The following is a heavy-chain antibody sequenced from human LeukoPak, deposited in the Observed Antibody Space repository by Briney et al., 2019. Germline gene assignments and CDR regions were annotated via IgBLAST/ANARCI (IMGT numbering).Heavy chain of an antibody. D-gene: IGHD6-6*01. CDR2: ISGSGGNT. CDR3: AKKRSSSGGANFDY. Sequence: RGSLRLSCAASGFTFSSYAMSWVRPAPGKGLEWVSAISGSGGNTYYADSVKGRFTISRDNSENTLYLQMNSLRAEDTAVYYCAKKRSSSGGANFDYWGQGTLVTVSS. V-gene: IGHV3-23*01. CDR1: GFTFSSYA. J-gene: IGHJ4*02.